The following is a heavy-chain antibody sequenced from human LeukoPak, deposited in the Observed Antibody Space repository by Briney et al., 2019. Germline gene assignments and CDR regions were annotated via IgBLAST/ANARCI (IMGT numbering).Heavy chain of an antibody. CDR2: IYPGDSDT. V-gene: IGHV5-51*01. CDR1: GYSFTSYW. CDR3: ARLDSSSWYGNYYYYMDV. D-gene: IGHD6-13*01. Sequence: NPGESLKISGKCSGYSFTSYWIGWVRQMPGKGLEWMGIIYPGDSDTRCSPSFQGQVTISADKSISTAYLQWSSLKASDTAMYYCARLDSSSWYGNYYYYMDVWGKGTTVTVSS. J-gene: IGHJ6*03.